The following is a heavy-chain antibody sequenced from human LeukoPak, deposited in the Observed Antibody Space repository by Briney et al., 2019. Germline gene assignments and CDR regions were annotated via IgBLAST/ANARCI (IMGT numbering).Heavy chain of an antibody. CDR2: ISSSSSTI. D-gene: IGHD4-17*01. CDR3: VTQSSGYYVSHADY. Sequence: GGSLRLSCAASGFTFSSYSMNWVRQAPGKGLEWVSYISSSSSTIYYADSVKGRFTISRDNSKNTLFLQMNSLRADDTAVYYCVTQSSGYYVSHADYWGQGTLVTVSS. J-gene: IGHJ4*02. CDR1: GFTFSSYS. V-gene: IGHV3-48*01.